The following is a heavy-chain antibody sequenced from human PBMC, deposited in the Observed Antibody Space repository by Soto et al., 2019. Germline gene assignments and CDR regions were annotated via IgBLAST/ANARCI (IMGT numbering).Heavy chain of an antibody. D-gene: IGHD2-8*01. CDR3: TRANWYSEY. CDR1: GFTFSDFY. V-gene: IGHV3-11*03. Sequence: GGSLRLSCAGSGFTFSDFYMSWIRQAPGKGLEWVSYISSSSSNTKYADSVKGRFTISRDNAKNSLHLQMSSLRAEDTAMYYCTRANWYSEYWGQGTLVTVSS. J-gene: IGHJ4*02. CDR2: ISSSSSNT.